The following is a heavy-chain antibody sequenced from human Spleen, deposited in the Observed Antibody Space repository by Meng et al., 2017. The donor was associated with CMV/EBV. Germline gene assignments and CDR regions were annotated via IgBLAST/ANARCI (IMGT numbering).Heavy chain of an antibody. Sequence: GESLKISCAVSGFTFSSYWMHWVRQAPGKGLVWVSRINSDGSSTSYADSVKGRFIISRDNSQNTLYLQMNGLRTEDTAVYYCARERDYQVGYRSYGMDVWGQGTTVTVSS. CDR2: INSDGSST. D-gene: IGHD5-24*01. CDR1: GFTFSSYW. CDR3: ARERDYQVGYRSYGMDV. V-gene: IGHV3-74*01. J-gene: IGHJ6*02.